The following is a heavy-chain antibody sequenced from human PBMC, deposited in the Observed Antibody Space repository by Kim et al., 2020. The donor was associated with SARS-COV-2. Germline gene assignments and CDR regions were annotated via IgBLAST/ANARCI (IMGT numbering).Heavy chain of an antibody. CDR2: IKSKTDCGTT. CDR3: TTDRRAYAFDI. V-gene: IGHV3-15*01. CDR1: GFTFSNAW. J-gene: IGHJ3*02. Sequence: GGSLRLSCAASGFTFSNAWMSWVRQAPGKGLEWVGRIKSKTDCGTTDYAAPVKGRFTISRDDSKNTLYLQMNSLKTEDTAVYYCTTDRRAYAFDIWGQGTMVTVSS.